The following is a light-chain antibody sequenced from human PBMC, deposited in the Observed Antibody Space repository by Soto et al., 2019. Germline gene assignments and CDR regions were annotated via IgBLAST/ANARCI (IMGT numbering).Light chain of an antibody. Sequence: QSVLTQPPSASGTPGQRVTISCSGSSSNIGSNTVNWYQQLPGTAPKLLIYSSNQRPSGVPDRFSGSKSGTSASLAISGLQAEYEADYYCATWDDSLEGVFGTGTKLTVL. J-gene: IGLJ1*01. V-gene: IGLV1-44*01. CDR3: ATWDDSLEGV. CDR2: SSN. CDR1: SSNIGSNT.